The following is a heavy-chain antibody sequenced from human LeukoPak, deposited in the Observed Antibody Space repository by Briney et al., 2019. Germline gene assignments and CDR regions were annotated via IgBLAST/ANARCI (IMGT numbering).Heavy chain of an antibody. D-gene: IGHD3-10*01. J-gene: IGHJ4*02. Sequence: PLQTLSLTCTVSGGSISSGGYYWSWIRQHPGKGLEWIGYIYYSGSTYYNPSLKSRVTISVDTSKNQFSLKLSSVTAADTAVYYCARDSYYGSGSYFYWGQGTLVTVSS. CDR2: IYYSGST. CDR3: ARDSYYGSGSYFY. CDR1: GGSISSGGYY. V-gene: IGHV4-31*03.